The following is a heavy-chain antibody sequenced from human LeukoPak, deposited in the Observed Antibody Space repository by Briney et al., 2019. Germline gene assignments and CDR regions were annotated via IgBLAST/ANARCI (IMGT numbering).Heavy chain of an antibody. D-gene: IGHD3-3*01. Sequence: PGGSLRLSCAASGFTFSDYYMSWIRQAPGKGLEWVSYISSSGSTIYYAGSVRGRFTISRDNAKTSLYLQMNSLRAEDTAVYYCARAFWSGNNFDYWGQGTLVTVSS. J-gene: IGHJ4*02. CDR1: GFTFSDYY. CDR2: ISSSGSTI. CDR3: ARAFWSGNNFDY. V-gene: IGHV3-11*01.